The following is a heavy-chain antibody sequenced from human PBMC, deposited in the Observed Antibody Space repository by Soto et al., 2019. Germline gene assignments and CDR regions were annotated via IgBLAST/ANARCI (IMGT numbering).Heavy chain of an antibody. J-gene: IGHJ6*02. D-gene: IGHD3-16*01. CDR2: IYPGDSDT. V-gene: IGHV5-51*01. CDR1: GYSFTSYW. Sequence: GESLKISCKGSGYSFTSYWIGWVRQMPGKGLEWMGIIYPGDSDTRYSPSFQGQVTISADKSISTAYLQWSSLKASDTAMYYCARHILHYFSLRHSHRSMHVCCPATMVTVS. CDR3: ARHILHYFSLRHSHRSMHV.